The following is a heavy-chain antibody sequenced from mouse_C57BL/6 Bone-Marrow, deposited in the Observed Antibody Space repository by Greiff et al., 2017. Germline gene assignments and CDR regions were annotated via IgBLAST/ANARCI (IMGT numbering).Heavy chain of an antibody. D-gene: IGHD2-3*01. V-gene: IGHV1-5*01. CDR1: GYTFTSYW. Sequence: EVQLQQSGTVLARPGASVQMSCKTSGYTFTSYWMHWVKQRPGQGLEWIGAIYPGNSDTSYNQKFKGKAKLTAVTSASTAYMELSSLTNAESAVYYCMGYYDYYFDYWGQGTTLTVSS. CDR3: MGYYDYYFDY. J-gene: IGHJ2*01. CDR2: IYPGNSDT.